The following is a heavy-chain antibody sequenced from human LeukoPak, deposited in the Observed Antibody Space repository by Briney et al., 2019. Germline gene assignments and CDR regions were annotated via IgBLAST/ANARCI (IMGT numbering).Heavy chain of an antibody. CDR2: IWYDGSNK. V-gene: IGHV3-33*01. Sequence: GRSLRLSCAASGFTFSSYGMHWVRQAPGKGLEWVAVIWYDGSNKYYADSVKGRFTISRDNSKNTLYLQMNSLRAEDTAVYYCARDDVEYCCCTRWFWVDYGGQGTLVTVSS. D-gene: IGHD2-2*01. J-gene: IGHJ4*02. CDR1: GFTFSSYG. CDR3: ARDDVEYCCCTRWFWVDY.